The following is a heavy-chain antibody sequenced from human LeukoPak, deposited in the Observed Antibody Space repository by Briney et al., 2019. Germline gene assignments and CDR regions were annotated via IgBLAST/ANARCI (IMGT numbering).Heavy chain of an antibody. CDR2: IYYSGST. V-gene: IGHV4-39*07. CDR3: ARTPILGVVAIDY. D-gene: IGHD5-12*01. J-gene: IGHJ4*02. CDR1: GGSISSSSYY. Sequence: SETLSLTCTVSGGSISSSSYYWGWIRQPPGKGLEWIGSIYYSGSTYYNPSLKSRVTISVDTSKNQFSLKLSSVTAADTAVYYCARTPILGVVAIDYWGQGTLVTVSS.